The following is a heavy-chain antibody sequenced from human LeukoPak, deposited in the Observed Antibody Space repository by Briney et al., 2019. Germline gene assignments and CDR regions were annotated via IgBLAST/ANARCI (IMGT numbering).Heavy chain of an antibody. CDR1: GXSISSYY. J-gene: IGHJ3*01. CDR2: SFYSGST. CDR3: ARGLDARSAFDV. Sequence: PSETLSLTCTVSGXSISSYYWSWIRQPPGKGLEWIGFSFYSGSTNYNPSLKSRVTISVDTSKNQFSLKLTSVTSADTAVYYCARGLDARSAFDVWGQGTMVTVSS. V-gene: IGHV4-59*01. D-gene: IGHD3-16*01.